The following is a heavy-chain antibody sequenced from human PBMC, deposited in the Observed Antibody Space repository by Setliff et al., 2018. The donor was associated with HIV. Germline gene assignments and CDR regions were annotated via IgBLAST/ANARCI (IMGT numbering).Heavy chain of an antibody. CDR3: ARRQQLWLLYAFDI. CDR1: GGSISSSSYY. Sequence: KPSETLSLTCTVSGGSISSSSYYWGWIRQPPGTGLEWIGSIYYSGSTYYNPSLKSRVTISVDTSKNQFSLKLSSVTAADTAVYYCARRQQLWLLYAFDIWGQGTMVTVSS. J-gene: IGHJ3*02. D-gene: IGHD5-18*01. CDR2: IYYSGST. V-gene: IGHV4-39*01.